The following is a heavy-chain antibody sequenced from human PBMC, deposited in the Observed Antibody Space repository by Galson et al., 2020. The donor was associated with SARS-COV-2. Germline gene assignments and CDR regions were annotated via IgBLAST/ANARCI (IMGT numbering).Heavy chain of an antibody. J-gene: IGHJ6*03. D-gene: IGHD6-19*01. Sequence: SETLSLTCTVSGGSISSYYWSWIRQPPGKGLEWIGYIYYSGSTNYNPSLKSRVTISVDTSKNQFSLKLSSVTAADTAVYYCARLFLDSQYSSGWYYYYYYMDVWGKGTTVTVSS. V-gene: IGHV4-59*08. CDR3: ARLFLDSQYSSGWYYYYYYMDV. CDR1: GGSISSYY. CDR2: IYYSGST.